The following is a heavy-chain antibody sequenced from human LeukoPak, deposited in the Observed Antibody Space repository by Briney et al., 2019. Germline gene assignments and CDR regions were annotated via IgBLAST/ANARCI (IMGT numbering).Heavy chain of an antibody. D-gene: IGHD5-24*01. CDR3: AREADDGVYYFDY. CDR2: IYTGGST. Sequence: PGGSLRLSCAVSGFTVSSNYMSWVRQAPGKGLDWVSTIYTGGSTYYADSVKGRFTISGDNAKNSLYLQMNSLRAEDTAVYYCAREADDGVYYFDYWGQGTLVTVSS. J-gene: IGHJ4*02. V-gene: IGHV3-66*01. CDR1: GFTVSSNY.